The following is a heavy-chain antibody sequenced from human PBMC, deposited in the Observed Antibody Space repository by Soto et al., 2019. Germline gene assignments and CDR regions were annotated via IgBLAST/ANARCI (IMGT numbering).Heavy chain of an antibody. J-gene: IGHJ3*02. CDR3: AKDHGYSSSWYEDAFDI. CDR2: IKQDGSEK. V-gene: IGHV3-7*01. D-gene: IGHD6-13*01. Sequence: GSLRLSCAASGFTFSSYWMSWVRQAPGKGLEWVANIKQDGSEKYYVDSVKGRFTISRDNAKNSLYLQMNSLRAEDTAVYYCAKDHGYSSSWYEDAFDIWGQGTMVTVSS. CDR1: GFTFSSYW.